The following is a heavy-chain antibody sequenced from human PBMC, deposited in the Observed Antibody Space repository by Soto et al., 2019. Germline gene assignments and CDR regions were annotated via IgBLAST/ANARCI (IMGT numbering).Heavy chain of an antibody. Sequence: PSETLSLTCTVSGGSIYTYSWTWLRQPAGKGLVWIGHIYSSGSANYNPSLKSRVSMSVDTSKNQFSLKLNSVTAADTAVYYCATIVGANDYWGQGALVTVSS. D-gene: IGHD1-26*01. J-gene: IGHJ4*02. CDR3: ATIVGANDY. CDR2: IYSSGSA. V-gene: IGHV4-4*07. CDR1: GGSIYTYS.